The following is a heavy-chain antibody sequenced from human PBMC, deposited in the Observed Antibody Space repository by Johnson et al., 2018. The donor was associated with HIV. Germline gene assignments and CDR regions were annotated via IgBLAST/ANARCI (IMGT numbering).Heavy chain of an antibody. Sequence: EVQLVESGGGLVQPGGSLRLSCAASGFTFSSYDMHWVRQATGKGLEWVSAIGTAGDTYYPDSVKGRFTISRDNAKNSLYLQMNSLRAEDTAVYYCARWVDTTFDIWGQGTMVTVSS. CDR2: IGTAGDT. CDR3: ARWVDTTFDI. D-gene: IGHD5-18*01. J-gene: IGHJ3*02. CDR1: GFTFSSYD. V-gene: IGHV3-13*01.